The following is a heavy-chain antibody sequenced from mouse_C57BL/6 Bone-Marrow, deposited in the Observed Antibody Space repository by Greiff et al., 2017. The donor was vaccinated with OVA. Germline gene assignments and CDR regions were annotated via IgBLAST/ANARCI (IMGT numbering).Heavy chain of an antibody. D-gene: IGHD1-1*01. CDR1: GFNIKDYY. J-gene: IGHJ2*01. CDR3: TTGGSSYGGDFDY. CDR2: IDPEDGDT. Sequence: VQLKQSGAELVRPGASVKLSCTASGFNIKDYYMHWVKQRPEQGLEWIGRIDPEDGDTEYAPKFQGKATMTADTSSNTAYLQLSSLTSEDTAVYYCTTGGSSYGGDFDYWGQGTTLTVSS. V-gene: IGHV14-1*01.